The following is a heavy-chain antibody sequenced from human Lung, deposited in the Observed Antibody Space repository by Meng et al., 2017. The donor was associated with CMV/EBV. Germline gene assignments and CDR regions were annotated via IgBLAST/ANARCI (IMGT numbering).Heavy chain of an antibody. Sequence: STFSSYASSWVRQAPVQGREWMRGIIPIFGTANYAQEFQGRVTITTDESTSTAYMELSSLRSEDTAVYYCASSGGLHGGLYAGWFDPSGQGTLVTVSS. CDR2: IIPIFGTA. CDR3: ASSGGLHGGLYAGWFDP. J-gene: IGHJ5*02. V-gene: IGHV1-69*05. CDR1: STFSSYA. D-gene: IGHD2-15*01.